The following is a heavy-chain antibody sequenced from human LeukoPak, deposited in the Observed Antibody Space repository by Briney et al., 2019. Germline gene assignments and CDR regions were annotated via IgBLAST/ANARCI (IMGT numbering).Heavy chain of an antibody. V-gene: IGHV3-74*01. J-gene: IGHJ4*02. Sequence: GGSLRLSCAASGFTFSKYWMLWVRQAPGKGLESASRINTDGTVTTYADSVKGRFTVSRDNADNTMFLQMNSVRDEDTAVYYCAAKQWLAPPPDSWGQGTPVTVSS. D-gene: IGHD6-19*01. CDR3: AAKQWLAPPPDS. CDR2: INTDGTVT. CDR1: GFTFSKYW.